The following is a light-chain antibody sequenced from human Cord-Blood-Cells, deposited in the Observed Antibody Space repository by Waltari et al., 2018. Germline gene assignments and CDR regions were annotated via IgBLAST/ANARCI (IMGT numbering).Light chain of an antibody. J-gene: IGLJ3*02. Sequence: QSALTPPRSLSGSPGQSLTISCTGTSSDVGGYNLVSWYQQHPGKAPKLMIYDVSKRPSGVPDRFSGSKSGNTASLTISGLQAEDEADYYCCSYAGSYTWVFGGGTKLTVL. V-gene: IGLV2-11*01. CDR1: SSDVGGYNL. CDR3: CSYAGSYTWV. CDR2: DVS.